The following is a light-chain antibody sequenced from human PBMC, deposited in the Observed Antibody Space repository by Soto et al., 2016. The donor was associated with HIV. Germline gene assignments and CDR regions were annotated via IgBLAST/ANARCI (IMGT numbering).Light chain of an antibody. CDR1: SLRSYY. J-gene: IGLJ3*02. V-gene: IGLV3-19*01. CDR2: GKN. CDR3: NSRDSSGNHVV. Sequence: SSELTQDPAGSVALGQTVRITCQGDSLRSYYGSWYQQKPGQAPVLVIYGKNKRPSGIPDRFSGSNSGDTGSLTITGAQAEDEADYYCNSRDSSGNHVVFGGGTKLIVL.